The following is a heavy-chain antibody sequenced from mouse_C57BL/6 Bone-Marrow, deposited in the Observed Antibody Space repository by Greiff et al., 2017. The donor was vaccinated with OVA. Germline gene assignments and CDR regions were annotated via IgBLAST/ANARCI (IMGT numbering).Heavy chain of an antibody. D-gene: IGHD1-1*01. J-gene: IGHJ1*03. CDR2: IDPEDGET. CDR3: ARAPYYGSSYWYFDV. CDR1: GFNIKDYY. V-gene: IGHV14-2*01. Sequence: EVKVVESGAELVKPGASVKLSCTASGFNIKDYYMHWVKQRTEQGLEWIGRIDPEDGETKYAPKFQGKATITADTSSNTAYLQLSSLTSEDTAVYYCARAPYYGSSYWYFDVWGTGTTVTVSS.